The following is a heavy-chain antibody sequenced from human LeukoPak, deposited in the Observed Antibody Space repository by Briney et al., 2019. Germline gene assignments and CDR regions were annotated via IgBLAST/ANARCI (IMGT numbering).Heavy chain of an antibody. J-gene: IGHJ4*02. CDR1: GFTFSSYA. V-gene: IGHV3-30*04. CDR2: ISYDVSNK. Sequence: GRSLRLSCAASGFTFSSYAMHWVRQVPGKGLEWVAVISYDVSNKNYTDSVTGRFTITRDNSKNTLYLQMNSLRAEDTAVYYCARVSAYYYDSSGYVPFDYWDQGTLVTVSS. CDR3: ARVSAYYYDSSGYVPFDY. D-gene: IGHD3-22*01.